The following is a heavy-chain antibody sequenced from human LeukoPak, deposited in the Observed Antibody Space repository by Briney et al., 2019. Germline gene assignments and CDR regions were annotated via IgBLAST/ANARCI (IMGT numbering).Heavy chain of an antibody. CDR2: INHSGST. V-gene: IGHV4-34*01. D-gene: IGHD2-21*02. CDR1: GGSFSGYY. J-gene: IGHJ6*02. Sequence: PSETLSLTCAVYGGSFSGYYWSWIRQPPGKGLEWIGEINHSGSTNYNPSLKSRVTISVDTSKNQFSLKLSSVTAADTAVYYCARAIAVVTATGYYYYGMDVWGQGTTVTVSS. CDR3: ARAIAVVTATGYYYYGMDV.